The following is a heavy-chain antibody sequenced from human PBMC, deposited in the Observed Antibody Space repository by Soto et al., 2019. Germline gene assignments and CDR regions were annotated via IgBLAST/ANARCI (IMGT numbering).Heavy chain of an antibody. Sequence: SETLSLTCSVSGGSISSRGYYWGWIRQPPGKGLEWIATIYHGGSTYYNPSLKSRVTISVDTSKNQFSLKLSSVTAADTAVYSCARLYPTYYFDSSGYHPHFDYWGQGTLVTVS. J-gene: IGHJ4*02. CDR1: GGSISSRGYY. CDR3: ARLYPTYYFDSSGYHPHFDY. V-gene: IGHV4-39*01. CDR2: IYHGGST. D-gene: IGHD3-22*01.